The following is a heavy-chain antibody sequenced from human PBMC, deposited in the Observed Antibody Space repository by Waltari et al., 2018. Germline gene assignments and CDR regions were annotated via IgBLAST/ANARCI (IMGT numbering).Heavy chain of an antibody. CDR2: INAGTGNT. D-gene: IGHD3-3*01. CDR1: GFSFTDYA. J-gene: IGHJ4*02. V-gene: IGHV1-3*01. CDR3: AREHDSWTACSFDY. Sequence: QVQLVQSGAEVRKPGASVKVSCKASGFSFTDYAILGVRQAPGQRLEWMGWINAGTGNTKYSQRFQGRVTITRDTFANTAYMELGGLRSEDTAVYYCAREHDSWTACSFDYWGQGTLVTISS.